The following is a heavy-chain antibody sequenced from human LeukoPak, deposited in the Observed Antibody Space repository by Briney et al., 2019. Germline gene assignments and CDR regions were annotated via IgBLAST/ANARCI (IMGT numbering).Heavy chain of an antibody. J-gene: IGHJ4*02. CDR2: IYYSGST. Sequence: PSETLSLTCTVSGGSISSYYWSWIRQPPGKGLEWIGCIYYSGSTNYNPSLKSRGTISLDTSKNHFPLELTSATSSNTDVYYCARQSSGYYYGSGPFDYWGQGTLVTVSS. V-gene: IGHV4-59*08. D-gene: IGHD3-22*01. CDR3: ARQSSGYYYGSGPFDY. CDR1: GGSISSYY.